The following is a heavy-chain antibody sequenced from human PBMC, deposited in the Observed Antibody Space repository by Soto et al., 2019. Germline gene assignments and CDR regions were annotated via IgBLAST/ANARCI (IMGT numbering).Heavy chain of an antibody. CDR2: INSDGSST. D-gene: IGHD3-9*01. Sequence: GGSLRLSCAASGFTFSTYWMHWVRQAPGKGLVWVSRINSDGSSTYYADSVKGRFTISRHNSKNTLYLQMNSLRAEDTAVYYCARRSLVLRYFDSIAFDIWGQGIMVTVSS. CDR3: ARRSLVLRYFDSIAFDI. V-gene: IGHV3-74*01. J-gene: IGHJ3*02. CDR1: GFTFSTYW.